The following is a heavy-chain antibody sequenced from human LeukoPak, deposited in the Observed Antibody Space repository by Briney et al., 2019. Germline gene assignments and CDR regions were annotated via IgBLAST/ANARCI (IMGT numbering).Heavy chain of an antibody. CDR1: GGSISTSNYY. Sequence: ASETLSLTCTVSGGSISTSNYYWGWIRQPPGKGLEWIGNIFYSGSTYYSPSLKSRVTISLDTSRNQFSLKLSSVTAADTAVYYCARDRGAYYYDSSGYWGYWGQGTLVTVSS. J-gene: IGHJ4*02. CDR3: ARDRGAYYYDSSGYWGY. CDR2: IFYSGST. D-gene: IGHD3-22*01. V-gene: IGHV4-39*07.